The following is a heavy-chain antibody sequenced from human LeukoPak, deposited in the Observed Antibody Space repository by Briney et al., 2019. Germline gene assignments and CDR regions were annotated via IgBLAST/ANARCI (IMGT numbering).Heavy chain of an antibody. D-gene: IGHD2-21*01. CDR1: GFTFSSYS. J-gene: IGHJ4*02. Sequence: GGSLRLSCAASGFTFSSYSMNWVRQAPGKGLEWVSYISSSSSTIYYADSVKGRFTISRDNAKNSLYLQMNSLRAEDTAVYHCAKDWEAYCGGDCYSAFDSWGQGALVTVSS. V-gene: IGHV3-48*01. CDR3: AKDWEAYCGGDCYSAFDS. CDR2: ISSSSSTI.